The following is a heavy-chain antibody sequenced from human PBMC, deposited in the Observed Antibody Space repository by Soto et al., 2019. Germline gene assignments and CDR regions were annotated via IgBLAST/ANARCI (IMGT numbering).Heavy chain of an antibody. CDR1: GFTFSSYW. J-gene: IGHJ4*02. CDR3: ERDHIGLGIDY. CDR2: INTDGSHT. D-gene: IGHD1-26*01. Sequence: GGSLRLSCAASGFTFSSYWMHWVRQAPGKGLEWVSHINTDGSHTTYADSVQRRFTISRDKAKNTVYLQMNSLGAEDTAVYYCERDHIGLGIDYWGLGT. V-gene: IGHV3-74*01.